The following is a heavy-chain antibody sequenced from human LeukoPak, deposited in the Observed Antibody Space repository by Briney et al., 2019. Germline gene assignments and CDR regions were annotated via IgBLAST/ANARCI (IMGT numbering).Heavy chain of an antibody. CDR3: ARGNRFDYDHVAFDY. V-gene: IGHV4-59*01. CDR2: IYYSGYT. CDR1: GGSISSYY. D-gene: IGHD4-17*01. Sequence: SETLSLTCTVSGGSISSYYWSWIRQPPGKGLEWIGYIYYSGYTNYNPSLKSRVTISVDTSKNQFSLKLSSVTAADTAVYYCARGNRFDYDHVAFDYWGQGTLVTVSS. J-gene: IGHJ4*02.